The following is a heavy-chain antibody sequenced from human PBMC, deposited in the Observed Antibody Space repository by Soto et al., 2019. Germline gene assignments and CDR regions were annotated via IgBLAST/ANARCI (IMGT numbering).Heavy chain of an antibody. D-gene: IGHD5-12*01. CDR1: GFTFSSYG. CDR3: AREAGRSGYRDY. Sequence: QVQLVESGGGVVQPGRSLRLSCAASGFTFSSYGMHWVRQAPGKGLEWVAVIWYDGSNKYYADSVKGRYTISRDNSKNTLYLQMNSLRAEDTAVYYCAREAGRSGYRDYWGHGTLVTVSS. J-gene: IGHJ4*01. CDR2: IWYDGSNK. V-gene: IGHV3-33*01.